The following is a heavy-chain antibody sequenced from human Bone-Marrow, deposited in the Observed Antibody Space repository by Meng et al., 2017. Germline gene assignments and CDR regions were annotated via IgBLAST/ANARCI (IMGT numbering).Heavy chain of an antibody. J-gene: IGHJ3*02. CDR1: GYTFTDYF. CDR3: ARGPSSGAFGI. CDR2: IDPNSGGT. V-gene: IGHV1-2*02. Sequence: ASVKVSCKASGYTFTDYFMHWLRQAPGQRLEWTGYIDPNSGGTTFAQKFQGRVTMTRDTSISTVYMDLYSMTSDDTAVYYCARGPSSGAFGIWGQGTMVTVSS.